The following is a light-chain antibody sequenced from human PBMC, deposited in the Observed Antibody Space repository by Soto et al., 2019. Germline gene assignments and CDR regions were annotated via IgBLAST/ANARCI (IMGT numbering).Light chain of an antibody. CDR1: QSVSSSY. CDR2: GAS. CDR3: QQYSSSPRT. Sequence: EIVLTQSPGTLSLSPGERATLSCRASQSVSSSYLAWYQQKPGQAPRLLIYGASSRATGIPDRFSGSGSGTYFPLTISRLEPEDVALYYCQQYSSSPRTFGQGTKVEIK. J-gene: IGKJ1*01. V-gene: IGKV3-20*01.